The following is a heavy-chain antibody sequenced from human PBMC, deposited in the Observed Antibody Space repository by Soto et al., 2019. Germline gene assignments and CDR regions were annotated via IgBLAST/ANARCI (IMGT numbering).Heavy chain of an antibody. J-gene: IGHJ6*02. V-gene: IGHV3-23*01. D-gene: IGHD2-15*01. CDR1: GFNFSDYA. CDR2: ISGGARTT. Sequence: EVQLLESGGGLIQPGGSLRISCAASGFNFSDYAMNWVRQAPGKGLEWVSGISGGARTTYYADSVKGRFTISRDTSKNTLYLHMNSLRADDTAVYFCAKIKPLQLARFYYYAMDVWGQGTAVTVSS. CDR3: AKIKPLQLARFYYYAMDV.